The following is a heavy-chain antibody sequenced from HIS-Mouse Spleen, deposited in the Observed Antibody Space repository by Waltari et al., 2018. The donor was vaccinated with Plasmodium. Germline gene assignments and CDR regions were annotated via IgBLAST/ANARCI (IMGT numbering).Heavy chain of an antibody. D-gene: IGHD6-19*01. CDR1: GFTFSSYW. CDR3: AKEGYSSGVFFFDY. Sequence: EVQLVESGGGLVQPGGSLRLSCAASGFTFSSYWMSWVRQAPGKGREWVANIKQDGSEKYYVDSVKGRFTISRDNSKNTLYLQMNSLRAEDTAVYYCAKEGYSSGVFFFDYWGQGTLVTVSS. CDR2: IKQDGSEK. J-gene: IGHJ4*02. V-gene: IGHV3-7*01.